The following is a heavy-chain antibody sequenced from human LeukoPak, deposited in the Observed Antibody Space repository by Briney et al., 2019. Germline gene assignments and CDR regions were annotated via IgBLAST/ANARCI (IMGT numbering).Heavy chain of an antibody. CDR3: TKWSGFGDD. D-gene: IGHD3-10*01. Sequence: GGSLRLSCAVSGFRVSDYYISWVRQTPGKGLEWVSGISGSGDSTFYADSVKGRFTISRDNSRNTLYLQMSSLRPEDTAVYYCTKWSGFGDDWGQGTLVTVSS. CDR2: ISGSGDST. J-gene: IGHJ4*02. V-gene: IGHV3-23*01. CDR1: GFRVSDYY.